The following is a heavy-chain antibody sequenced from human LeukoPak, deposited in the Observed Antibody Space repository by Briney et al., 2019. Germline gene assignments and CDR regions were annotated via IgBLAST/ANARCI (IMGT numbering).Heavy chain of an antibody. CDR2: ISAYNGNT. Sequence: ASVKVSCKASGYTFTSYGISWVRQAPGQGPEWMGWISAYNGNTNYAQKLQGRVTMTTDTSTSTAYMELRSLRSDDTAVYYCARGRYCSGGSCYQEFDYWGQGTLVTVSS. CDR1: GYTFTSYG. CDR3: ARGRYCSGGSCYQEFDY. J-gene: IGHJ4*02. V-gene: IGHV1-18*01. D-gene: IGHD2-15*01.